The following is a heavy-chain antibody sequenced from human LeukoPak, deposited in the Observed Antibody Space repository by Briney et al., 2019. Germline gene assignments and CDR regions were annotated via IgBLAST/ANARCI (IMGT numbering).Heavy chain of an antibody. CDR3: ARHSESFPFDY. CDR2: IYYSGST. CDR1: GGSISSGDYY. V-gene: IGHV4-30-4*08. D-gene: IGHD1-26*01. Sequence: SETLSLTCTVSGGSISSGDYYWSWIRQPPGKGLEWIGYIYYSGSTYYNPSLKSRVTISVDTSKNQFSLKLSSVTAADTAVYYCARHSESFPFDYWGQGTLVTVSS. J-gene: IGHJ4*02.